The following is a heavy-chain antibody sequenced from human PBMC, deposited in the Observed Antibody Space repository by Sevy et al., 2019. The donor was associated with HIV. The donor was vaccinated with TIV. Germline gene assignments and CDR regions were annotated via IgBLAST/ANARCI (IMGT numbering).Heavy chain of an antibody. CDR2: IRQDGSEK. CDR3: ARPYRTDPFYYSGSSGYYYPTYFDY. J-gene: IGHJ4*02. V-gene: IGHV3-7*01. CDR1: GFTFSNYW. Sequence: GGSLRLSCAASGFTFSNYWMSWVRQAPGKGLEWVANIRQDGSEKYFVDSVKGRFAISRDNAKNSLYLQMKSLRAEDTAVYYWARPYRTDPFYYSGSSGYYYPTYFDYWGQGTLVTVSS. D-gene: IGHD3-22*01.